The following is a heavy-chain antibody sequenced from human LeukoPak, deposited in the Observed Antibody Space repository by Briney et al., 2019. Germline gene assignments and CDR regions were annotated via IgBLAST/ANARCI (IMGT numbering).Heavy chain of an antibody. CDR3: ARDHAYYDTSRGHYFDY. Sequence: SETLSLTCTVSGYSINSGYYWAWIRQPPGKGLEWVAAIYRSGSTYYNPPLKSRVTISFDTSKNQFSLKLTSVTAADTAVYFCARDHAYYDTSRGHYFDYWGEGTLVTVSS. V-gene: IGHV4-38-2*02. CDR2: IYRSGST. CDR1: GYSINSGYY. D-gene: IGHD3-22*01. J-gene: IGHJ4*02.